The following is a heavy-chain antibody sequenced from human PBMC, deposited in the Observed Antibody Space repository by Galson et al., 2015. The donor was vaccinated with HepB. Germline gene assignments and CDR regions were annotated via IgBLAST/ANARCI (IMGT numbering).Heavy chain of an antibody. D-gene: IGHD6-19*01. V-gene: IGHV3-23*01. Sequence: ASGFTFSSYAMRWVRQAPGKGLEWVSAISGSGGSTYYADSVKGRFTISRDNSKNTLYLQMNSLRAEDTAVYYCAKGYSSGWFFNAFDIWGQGTMVTVSS. CDR1: GFTFSSYA. J-gene: IGHJ3*02. CDR2: ISGSGGST. CDR3: AKGYSSGWFFNAFDI.